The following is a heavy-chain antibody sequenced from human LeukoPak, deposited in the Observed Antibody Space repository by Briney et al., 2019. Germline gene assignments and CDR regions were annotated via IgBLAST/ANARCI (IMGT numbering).Heavy chain of an antibody. CDR3: TTGVTAMVDGNYFDY. V-gene: IGHV3-15*01. CDR2: IKSKTDGGTT. J-gene: IGHJ4*02. D-gene: IGHD5-18*01. Sequence: PGGSLRLSCAASGFTFSNAWMSWVRQAPGKGLEWVGRIKSKTDGGTTDYAAPVKGRFTISRDDSKNTLYLQMNSLKTEDTAVYYCTTGVTAMVDGNYFDYWGQGTLVTVSS. CDR1: GFTFSNAW.